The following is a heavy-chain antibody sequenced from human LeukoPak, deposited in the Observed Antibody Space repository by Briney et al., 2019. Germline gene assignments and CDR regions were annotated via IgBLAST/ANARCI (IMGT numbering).Heavy chain of an antibody. D-gene: IGHD6-19*01. V-gene: IGHV3-23*01. CDR3: AKRAAVSGIVGPFDY. J-gene: IGHJ4*02. CDR2: ISRSTETT. CDR1: GFSFSSFA. Sequence: GGSLRLSCAVSGFSFSSFALSWVRQAPGKGLEWVLSISRSTETTLYADSVKGRFTISRDNSKNTGFLQMNNLRAEDTAVYYCAKRAAVSGIVGPFDYWGQGTLVTVSS.